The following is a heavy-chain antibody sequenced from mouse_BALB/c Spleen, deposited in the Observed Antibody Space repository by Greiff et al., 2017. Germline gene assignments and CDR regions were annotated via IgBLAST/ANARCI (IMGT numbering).Heavy chain of an antibody. CDR3: ARRRNYDYYAMDY. D-gene: IGHD2-1*01. CDR1: GFTFSSYY. V-gene: IGHV5-6-2*01. Sequence: EVQGVESGGGLVKLGGSLKLSCAASGFTFSSYYMSWVRQTPEKRLELVAAINSNGGSTYYPDTVKGRFTISRDNAKNTLYLQMSSLKSEDTALYYCARRRNYDYYAMDYWGQGTSVTVSS. J-gene: IGHJ4*01. CDR2: INSNGGST.